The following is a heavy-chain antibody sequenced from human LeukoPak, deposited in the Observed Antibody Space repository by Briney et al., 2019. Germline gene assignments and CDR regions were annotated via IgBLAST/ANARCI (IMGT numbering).Heavy chain of an antibody. V-gene: IGHV3-23*01. J-gene: IGHJ1*01. CDR1: GFTFSSYA. CDR3: AKGEYYDSSGYYYAKAEYFQH. D-gene: IGHD3-22*01. CDR2: ISGSGGST. Sequence: GGSLRLSCAASGFTFSSYAMSWVRQAPGKGLEWVSAISGSGGSTYYADSVKGRFTISRDNSKNTLYPQMNSLRAEDTAVYYCAKGEYYDSSGYYYAKAEYFQHWGQGALVTVSS.